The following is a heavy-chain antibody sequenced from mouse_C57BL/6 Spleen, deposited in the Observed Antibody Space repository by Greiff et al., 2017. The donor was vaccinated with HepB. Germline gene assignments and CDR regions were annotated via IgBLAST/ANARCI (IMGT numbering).Heavy chain of an antibody. Sequence: QVQLQQSGAELVRPGTSVKVSCKASGYAFTNYLIEWVKQRPGQGLEWIGVINPGSGGTNYNEKFKGKATLTADKSSSTAYMQLSSLTSEDSAVYFCARCLDSSGGGFAYWGQGTLVTVSA. J-gene: IGHJ3*01. CDR1: GYAFTNYL. CDR3: ARCLDSSGGGFAY. V-gene: IGHV1-54*01. CDR2: INPGSGGT. D-gene: IGHD3-2*02.